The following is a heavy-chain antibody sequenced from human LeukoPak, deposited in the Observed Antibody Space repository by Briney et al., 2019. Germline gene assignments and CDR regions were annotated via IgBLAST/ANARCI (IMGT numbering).Heavy chain of an antibody. Sequence: GASVKVSCKASGGTFSNFAICWVRQAPGQGLEWMGVLIPIFATAIYAQNLQGRVTITTDESTSTAYLELSSLRSEDAAVYYCARDPGYCSGGSCSSAYFDYWGQGTLVTVSS. CDR3: ARDPGYCSGGSCSSAYFDY. V-gene: IGHV1-69*05. CDR2: LIPIFATA. CDR1: GGTFSNFA. D-gene: IGHD2-15*01. J-gene: IGHJ4*02.